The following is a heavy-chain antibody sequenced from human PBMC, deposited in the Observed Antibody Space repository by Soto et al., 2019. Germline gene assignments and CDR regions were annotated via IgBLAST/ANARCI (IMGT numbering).Heavy chain of an antibody. Sequence: PGGSLRLSCAASGFTFSSYSMNWVRQAPGKGLEWVSSISSSSSYIYYADSVKGRFTISRDNAKNSLYLQMNSLRAEDTAVYYCARDVDTAMENFSYYYYYGMDVWGQGTTVTVSS. J-gene: IGHJ6*02. CDR3: ARDVDTAMENFSYYYYYGMDV. V-gene: IGHV3-21*01. CDR2: ISSSSSYI. CDR1: GFTFSSYS. D-gene: IGHD5-18*01.